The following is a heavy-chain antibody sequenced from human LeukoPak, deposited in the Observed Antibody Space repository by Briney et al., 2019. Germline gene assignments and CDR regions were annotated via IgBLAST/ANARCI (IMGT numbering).Heavy chain of an antibody. J-gene: IGHJ3*02. CDR1: GGSISSGSYY. CDR3: AVYDFWRPDAFDI. Sequence: PSETLSLTCTVSGGSISSGSYYWCWIRQPAGKGLEWIGRIYGSGSTNYNPSLKSRVTISVDTSKNQFSLKLTSVTAADTAVYYCAVYDFWRPDAFDIWGQGTMVIVSS. CDR2: IYGSGST. V-gene: IGHV4-61*02. D-gene: IGHD3-3*01.